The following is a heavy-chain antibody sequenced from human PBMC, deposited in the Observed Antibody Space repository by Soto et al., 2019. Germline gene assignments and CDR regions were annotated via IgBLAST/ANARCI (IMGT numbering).Heavy chain of an antibody. J-gene: IGHJ4*02. D-gene: IGHD2-8*01. Sequence: QVQLQESGPGLVKPSQTLSLTCTVSGGSISSGGYYWSWIRQHPGKGLEWIGYIYYSGSTYYNPFLKSRVTISVDTSKNQFSLKLSSVTAADTAVYYCARLTHGVYDFRPYYFDYWGQGTLVTVSS. V-gene: IGHV4-31*03. CDR1: GGSISSGGYY. CDR3: ARLTHGVYDFRPYYFDY. CDR2: IYYSGST.